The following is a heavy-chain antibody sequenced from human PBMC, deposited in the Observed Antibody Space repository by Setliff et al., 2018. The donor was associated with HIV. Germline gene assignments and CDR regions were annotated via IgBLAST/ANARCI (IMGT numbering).Heavy chain of an antibody. V-gene: IGHV1-3*04. Sequence: VASVKVSCKASGYTFTDYAIHWLRQAPGQRPECMGWVDTARGQPTYSKNFQGRVTFSADRATNTVYLELTNLKSQDAAVYFCARDGPPFTVTMLDSWGQGTLVTVSS. CDR2: VDTARGQP. J-gene: IGHJ4*02. CDR3: ARDGPPFTVTMLDS. CDR1: GYTFTDYA. D-gene: IGHD4-17*01.